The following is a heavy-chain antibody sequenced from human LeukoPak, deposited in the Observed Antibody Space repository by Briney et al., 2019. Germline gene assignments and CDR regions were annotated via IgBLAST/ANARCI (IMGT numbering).Heavy chain of an antibody. J-gene: IGHJ4*02. D-gene: IGHD3-22*01. CDR1: GGTFSSYA. V-gene: IGHV1-69*05. CDR2: IIPIFGTA. Sequence: ASVKVSCKASGGTFSSYAISWVRQAPGQGLEWMGGIIPIFGTANYAQEFQGRVTITTDESTSTAYMELSSLRSEDTAVYYCASRDYSPHSSGYYYTFDYWGQGTLVTVSS. CDR3: ASRDYSPHSSGYYYTFDY.